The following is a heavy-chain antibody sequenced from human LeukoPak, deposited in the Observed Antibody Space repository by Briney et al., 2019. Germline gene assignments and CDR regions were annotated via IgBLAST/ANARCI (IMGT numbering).Heavy chain of an antibody. J-gene: IGHJ4*02. CDR3: ARDGPGRVSPDY. Sequence: GGSLRLSCAASGFTLSSYGMHWVRQAPGKGLEWVAVIWYDGSNKYYADPVKGRFTIFRDNSKNTLYLQMNSLRAEDTAVYYCARDGPGRVSPDYWGQGTLVTVSS. CDR2: IWYDGSNK. CDR1: GFTLSSYG. V-gene: IGHV3-33*01. D-gene: IGHD6-13*01.